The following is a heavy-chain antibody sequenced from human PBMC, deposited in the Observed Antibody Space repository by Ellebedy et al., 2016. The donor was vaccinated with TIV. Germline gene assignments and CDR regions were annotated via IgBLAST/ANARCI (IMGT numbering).Heavy chain of an antibody. D-gene: IGHD2-15*01. Sequence: GESLKISCAASGSTFTNYAMSWVRQAPGKGLEWVSAISTSGGSTYYADSVKGRFTISRDNSKTTLSLQMNSLRAEDTAVYYCAKLAGVHPWYFDYWGQGTLVTVSS. CDR3: AKLAGVHPWYFDY. V-gene: IGHV3-23*01. CDR2: ISTSGGST. CDR1: GSTFTNYA. J-gene: IGHJ4*02.